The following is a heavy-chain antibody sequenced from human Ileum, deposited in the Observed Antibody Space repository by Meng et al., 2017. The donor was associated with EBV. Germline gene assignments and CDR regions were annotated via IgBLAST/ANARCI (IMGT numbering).Heavy chain of an antibody. CDR2: IYHSGST. V-gene: IGHV4-4*02. CDR3: ARADKVRFDY. J-gene: IGHJ4*02. CDR1: GGYMSSTNW. Sequence: VQRQESGRGVVQPSGNLFFTCGVSGGYMSSTNWWSWVRQAPGKGLEWIGEIYHSGSTNYNPSLKSRDSISVDKSKNQFSLKLSSVTAADTAVYYCARADKVRFDYWGQGTLVTVSS.